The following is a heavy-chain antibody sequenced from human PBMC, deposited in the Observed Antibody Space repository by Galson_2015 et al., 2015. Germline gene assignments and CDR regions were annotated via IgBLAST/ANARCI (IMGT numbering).Heavy chain of an antibody. CDR1: GFTFRNSW. CDR2: ISTGGIST. V-gene: IGHV3-74*01. D-gene: IGHD1-26*01. Sequence: SLRLSCAASGFTFRNSWMHWVRQAPGKGLVWVSRISTGGISTTYADSVKGRFTISRDNAKNTLYLQMTSLRAEDTAVYYCARGALVGPTSTDTNFDYWGQGTLVTVSS. CDR3: ARGALVGPTSTDTNFDY. J-gene: IGHJ4*02.